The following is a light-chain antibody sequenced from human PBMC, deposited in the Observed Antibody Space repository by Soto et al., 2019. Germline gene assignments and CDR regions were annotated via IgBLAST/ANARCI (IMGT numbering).Light chain of an antibody. Sequence: DIVMTQSPLSLPVIPGEPASISCWSSQSLLDSNGNNPSNWYLQKPGQSPQVLNYLGSNRASGVLDRFSCSGSGTDFTLKIIRVEAEDVGVYYCMRALQTPLTFGQGTRREIK. CDR1: QSLLDSNGNNP. V-gene: IGKV2-28*01. J-gene: IGKJ5*01. CDR2: LGS. CDR3: MRALQTPLT.